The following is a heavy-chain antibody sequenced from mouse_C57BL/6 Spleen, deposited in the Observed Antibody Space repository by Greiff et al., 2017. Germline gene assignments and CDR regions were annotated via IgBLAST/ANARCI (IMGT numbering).Heavy chain of an antibody. CDR3: ARQALAMDY. V-gene: IGHV5-6*02. J-gene: IGHJ4*01. Sequence: EVMLVESGGDLVKPGGSLKLSCAASGFTFSSYGMSWVRQTPDKRLEWVATISSGGSYTYYPDSVKGRFTISRDNAKNTLYLQMSSLKSEDTAMYYCARQALAMDYWGQGTSVTVSS. CDR2: ISSGGSYT. CDR1: GFTFSSYG.